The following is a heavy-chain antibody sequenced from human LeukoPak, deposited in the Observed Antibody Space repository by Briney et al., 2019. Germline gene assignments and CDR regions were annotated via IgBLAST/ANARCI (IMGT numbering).Heavy chain of an antibody. CDR2: IKQDGSEK. V-gene: IGHV3-7*01. CDR1: GFTFSSYW. CDR3: ARERGPMNDASDY. J-gene: IGHJ4*02. D-gene: IGHD1-1*01. Sequence: PGGSLRLSCAASGFTFSSYWMSWVRQAPGKGLEWVANIKQDGSEKYYVDSVKGRFTISRDNAKNSLYLQMNSLRAEDTAVYYCARERGPMNDASDYWGQGTLVTVSS.